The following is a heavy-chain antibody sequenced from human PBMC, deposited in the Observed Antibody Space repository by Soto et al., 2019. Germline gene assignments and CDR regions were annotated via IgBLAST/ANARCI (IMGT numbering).Heavy chain of an antibody. CDR2: IDTDGATS. CDR1: GFTFSGDW. D-gene: IGHD2-2*01. J-gene: IGHJ3*02. V-gene: IGHV3-74*03. CDR3: VREAGYCSRTSCYLRPFDT. Sequence: EVQLVESGGDLVQPGGSLRLSCAASGFTFSGDWMHWVRQVPRKGLEWVSGIDTDGATSTYADSVKGRFTISRDNAKNTLDLQMSALRAENTALYSCVREAGYCSRTSCYLRPFDTWGQGTTVPVSS.